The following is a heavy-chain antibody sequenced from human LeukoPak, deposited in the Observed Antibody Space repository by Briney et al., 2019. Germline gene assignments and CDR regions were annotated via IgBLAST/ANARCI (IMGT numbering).Heavy chain of an antibody. J-gene: IGHJ4*02. Sequence: PSETLSLNCDVSGGSISTIAYYWAWIRQPPGKGLEWIGSISYRGTTYYNPSLRNRVALSVDTSTNQFSLRLTSATATDTAVYYCARKWSRLGYSSDWFFLTWAQESVVTVSS. CDR2: ISYRGTT. CDR1: GGSISTIAYY. CDR3: ARKWSRLGYSSDWFFLT. D-gene: IGHD6-19*01. V-gene: IGHV4-39*01.